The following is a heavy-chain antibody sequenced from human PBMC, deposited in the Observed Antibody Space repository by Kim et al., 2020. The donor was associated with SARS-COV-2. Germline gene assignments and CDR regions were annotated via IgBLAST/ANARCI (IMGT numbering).Heavy chain of an antibody. CDR3: ARSREATVDY. V-gene: IGHV3-72*01. J-gene: IGHJ4*02. CDR2: TT. Sequence: TTEYATTVTGIFTISRDDSKNSLSLQMTSLGAEGTAVYYCARSREATVDYWGQGTLVTVSS. D-gene: IGHD1-26*01.